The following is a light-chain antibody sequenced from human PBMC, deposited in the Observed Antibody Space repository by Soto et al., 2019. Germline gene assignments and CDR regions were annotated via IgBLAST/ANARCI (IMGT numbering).Light chain of an antibody. CDR2: DAS. CDR1: QSVKTF. Sequence: ERVMTQSPATLSVSPGERATLSCRASQSVKTFLVWYQHRPGQAPRVLIYDASHRATGIPARFSGSGSGTDFTLTISSLEPEDAALYYCQQRSNWPPITFGQGARLEIK. J-gene: IGKJ5*01. V-gene: IGKV3-11*01. CDR3: QQRSNWPPIT.